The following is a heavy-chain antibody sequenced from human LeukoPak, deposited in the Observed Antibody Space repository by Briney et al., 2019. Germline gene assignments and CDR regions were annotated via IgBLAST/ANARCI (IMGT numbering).Heavy chain of an antibody. CDR2: ISGSGGST. V-gene: IGHV3-23*01. D-gene: IGHD3-10*01. J-gene: IGHJ4*02. CDR3: AKGEPLLWFGELSNHYFDY. Sequence: PGGSLRLSCAASGFTFSSYAMSWVRQAPGKGLEWVSAISGSGGSTYYADSVKGRFTISRDNSKNTLYLQMNSLRAEDTAVYYCAKGEPLLWFGELSNHYFDYWGQGTLVTVSS. CDR1: GFTFSSYA.